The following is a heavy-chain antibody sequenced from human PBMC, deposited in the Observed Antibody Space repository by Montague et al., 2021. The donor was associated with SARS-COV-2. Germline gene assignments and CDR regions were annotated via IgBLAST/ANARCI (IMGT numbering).Heavy chain of an antibody. V-gene: IGHV6-1*01. Sequence: CAISGDSVSSKSVAWNWIRQSPSRGLEWLGRTYYRSKLDSDYAESVKRRLVITPDTSKNQVSLQLNSVIPEDTAVYFCASSGITLTGLDAFDIWGQGTMVTVSS. CDR3: ASSGITLTGLDAFDI. CDR1: GDSVSSKSVA. D-gene: IGHD3-9*01. CDR2: TYYRSKLDS. J-gene: IGHJ3*02.